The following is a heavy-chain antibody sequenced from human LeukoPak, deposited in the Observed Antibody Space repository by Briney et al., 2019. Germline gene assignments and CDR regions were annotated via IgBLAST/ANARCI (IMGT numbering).Heavy chain of an antibody. CDR1: GFTVSSNY. CDR2: IYSGGST. D-gene: IGHD4-17*01. J-gene: IGHJ5*02. Sequence: GGSLRLSCAAPGFTVSSNYMSWVRQAPGKGLEWVSVIYSGGSTYYADSVKGRFTISRDNSKNTLYLQMNSLRAEDTAVYYCARMGYGDYGDWFDPWGQGTLVTVSS. CDR3: ARMGYGDYGDWFDP. V-gene: IGHV3-66*01.